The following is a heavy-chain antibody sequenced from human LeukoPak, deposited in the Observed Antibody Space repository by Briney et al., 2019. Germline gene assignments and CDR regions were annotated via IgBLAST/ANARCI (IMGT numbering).Heavy chain of an antibody. Sequence: TSETLSLTCTVSGGSISSSSYYWGWIRQPPGKALEWIGSIYYSGSTYYNPSLKSRVTISVDTSKNQFSLKLSSVTAADTAVYYCARDMASSSYREFDYWGQGTLVTVSS. V-gene: IGHV4-39*07. J-gene: IGHJ4*02. CDR1: GGSISSSSYY. CDR2: IYYSGST. CDR3: ARDMASSSYREFDY. D-gene: IGHD6-6*01.